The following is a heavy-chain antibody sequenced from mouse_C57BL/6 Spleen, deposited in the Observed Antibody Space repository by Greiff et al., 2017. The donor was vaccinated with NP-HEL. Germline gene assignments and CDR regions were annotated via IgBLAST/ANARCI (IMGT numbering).Heavy chain of an antibody. CDR3: ARGGSSEYYFDY. V-gene: IGHV1-20*01. Sequence: EVKLQESGPSLFPPWDSVKISCKSSGYSFPIYFLTFFLPLHFPLLSFLLLLPPSNGDTFYNQKFKGKATLTVDKSSSTAHMELRSLTSEDSAVYYCARGGSSEYYFDYWGQGTTLTVSS. CDR2: LPPSNGDT. J-gene: IGHJ2*01. D-gene: IGHD1-1*01. CDR1: GYSFPIYF.